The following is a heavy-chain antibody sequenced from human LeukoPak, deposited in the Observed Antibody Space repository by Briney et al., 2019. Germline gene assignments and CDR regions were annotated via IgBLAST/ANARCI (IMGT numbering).Heavy chain of an antibody. CDR1: GGSISSYH. Sequence: KPSETLSLTCTVSGGSISSYHWSWIRQPPGKGLEWIGYIYYSGSTNYNPSLKSRVTISVDTSKNQFSLKLSSVTAADTAVYYCARHLTYYDILTGYNSGWFDPWGQGTLVTVSS. J-gene: IGHJ5*02. V-gene: IGHV4-59*08. CDR2: IYYSGST. D-gene: IGHD3-9*01. CDR3: ARHLTYYDILTGYNSGWFDP.